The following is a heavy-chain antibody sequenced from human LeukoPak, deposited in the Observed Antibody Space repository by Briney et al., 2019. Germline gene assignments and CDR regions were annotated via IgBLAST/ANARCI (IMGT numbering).Heavy chain of an antibody. D-gene: IGHD3-9*01. CDR1: GGSISSSSYY. J-gene: IGHJ5*02. Sequence: PSETLSLTCTVSGGSISSSSYYWGWIRQPPGKGLEWIGSIYYSGSTYYNPSLKSRVTISVDTSKNQFSLKLSSVTAADTAVYYCARHGSTVLRYFDWASWGQGTLVTVSS. CDR3: ARHGSTVLRYFDWAS. V-gene: IGHV4-39*01. CDR2: IYYSGST.